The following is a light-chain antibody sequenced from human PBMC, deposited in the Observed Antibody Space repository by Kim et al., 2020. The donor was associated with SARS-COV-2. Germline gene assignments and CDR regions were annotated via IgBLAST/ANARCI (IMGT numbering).Light chain of an antibody. CDR2: QDT. V-gene: IGLV3-1*01. J-gene: IGLJ2*01. CDR1: NVGDEY. CDR3: QTRDSTTVV. Sequence: MSPGQTASITSAGVNVGDEYSCWYQQKPDQSPVLVIYQDTKRPSGIPERFSGSKSGNTATLTISGTQAMDEADYYCQTRDSTTVVFGGGTKVTVL.